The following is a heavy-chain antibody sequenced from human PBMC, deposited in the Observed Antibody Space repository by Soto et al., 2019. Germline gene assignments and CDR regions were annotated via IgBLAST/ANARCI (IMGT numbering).Heavy chain of an antibody. CDR2: ISAYNGNT. D-gene: IGHD2-2*01. CDR1: GYTFTSYG. CDR3: ARDVVVPAAIYYYYYLAV. V-gene: IGHV1-18*01. Sequence: ASVKVSCKASGYTFTSYGISWVRQAPGQGLEWMGWISAYNGNTNYAQKLQGRVTMTTDTSTSTAYMELRSLRSDDTAVYYCARDVVVPAAIYYYYYLAVWGKGTTVTVSS. J-gene: IGHJ6*03.